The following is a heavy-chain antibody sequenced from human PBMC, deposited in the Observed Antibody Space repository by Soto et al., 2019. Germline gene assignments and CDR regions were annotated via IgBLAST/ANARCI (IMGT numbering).Heavy chain of an antibody. CDR3: ARSGTVQNVDYYYYGMDV. Sequence: QVQLVESGGGVVQPGRSLRLSCAASGFTFSSYAMHWVRQAPGKGLEWVAVISYDGSNKYYADSVKGRFTISRDNSKNALYLEMNSLRAEDTAVYYCARSGTVQNVDYYYYGMDVWGQRTTVTVSS. CDR1: GFTFSSYA. V-gene: IGHV3-30-3*01. D-gene: IGHD1-7*01. J-gene: IGHJ6*02. CDR2: ISYDGSNK.